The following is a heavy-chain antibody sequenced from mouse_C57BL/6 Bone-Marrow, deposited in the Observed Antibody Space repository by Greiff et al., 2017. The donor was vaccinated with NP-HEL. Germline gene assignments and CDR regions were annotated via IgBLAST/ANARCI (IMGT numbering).Heavy chain of an antibody. CDR3: VRGDDYDEAY. J-gene: IGHJ3*01. CDR2: ISDGGSYT. Sequence: EVQLVESGGGLVKPGGSLKLSCAASGFTFSSYAMSWVRQTPEKRLEWVATISDGGSYTYYPDNVKGRFTISRDNAKNNLYLQMSHLKSEDTAMYYCVRGDDYDEAYWGQGTLVSVSA. D-gene: IGHD2-4*01. CDR1: GFTFSSYA. V-gene: IGHV5-4*01.